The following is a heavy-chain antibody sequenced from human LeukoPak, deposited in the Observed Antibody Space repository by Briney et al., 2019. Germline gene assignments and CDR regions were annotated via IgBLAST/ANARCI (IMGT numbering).Heavy chain of an antibody. Sequence: PSETLSLTCSVSGDSISSYYWSWIQQPPGKGLEWIGYIYYNGRTNYNPSLKSRVTISVDTSKNQFSLKLSSVTAADTAVYYCARDSSSFEYNWFDPWGQGTLVTVSS. J-gene: IGHJ5*02. D-gene: IGHD6-13*01. CDR1: GDSISSYY. CDR3: ARDSSSFEYNWFDP. V-gene: IGHV4-59*01. CDR2: IYYNGRT.